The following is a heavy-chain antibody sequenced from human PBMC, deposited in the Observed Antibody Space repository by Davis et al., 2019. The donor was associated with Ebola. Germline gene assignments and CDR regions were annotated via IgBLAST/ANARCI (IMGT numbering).Heavy chain of an antibody. J-gene: IGHJ6*02. Sequence: SETLSLTCTVSGGSISRYYWSWIRQPPGKGLEWIGYIYYSGSTNYNPSLKTRVTISVDTSKDQFSLKLSSVTAADTPVYYCARDHNIGGYYYYGMDVWGQGTTVTVSS. CDR3: ARDHNIGGYYYYGMDV. CDR2: IYYSGST. V-gene: IGHV4-59*01. CDR1: GGSISRYY. D-gene: IGHD3-10*01.